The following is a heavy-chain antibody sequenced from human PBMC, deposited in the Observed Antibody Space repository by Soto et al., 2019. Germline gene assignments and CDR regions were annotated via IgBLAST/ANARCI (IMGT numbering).Heavy chain of an antibody. D-gene: IGHD3-22*01. CDR1: GFTFSSYG. V-gene: IGHV3-33*01. Sequence: PGGSLRLSCAASGFTFSSYGMHWVRQAPGRGLEWVAVIWYDGSNKYYADSVKGRFTISRDNSKNTLYLQMNSLRAEDTAVYYCARDQRDYYDSYYFDYWGQGTLVTVSS. CDR2: IWYDGSNK. CDR3: ARDQRDYYDSYYFDY. J-gene: IGHJ4*02.